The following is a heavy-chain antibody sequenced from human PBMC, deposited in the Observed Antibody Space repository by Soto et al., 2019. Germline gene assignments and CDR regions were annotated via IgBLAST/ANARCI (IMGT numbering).Heavy chain of an antibody. CDR1: GYTLTELS. J-gene: IGHJ6*04. CDR3: ATDTHKLDSAYERYNYDGLDV. Sequence: ASVKVSCKVSGYTLTELSIHWVRQAPGKGLEWMGGFDPEDGEPIYAQKFQARVTMTEDTSADTAYMELSSLRSEDTAMYYCATDTHKLDSAYERYNYDGLDVWGKGTTVTVAS. CDR2: FDPEDGEP. V-gene: IGHV1-24*01. D-gene: IGHD5-12*01.